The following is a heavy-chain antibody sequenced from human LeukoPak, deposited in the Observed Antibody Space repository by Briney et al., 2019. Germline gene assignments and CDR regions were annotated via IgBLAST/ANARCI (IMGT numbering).Heavy chain of an antibody. V-gene: IGHV1-24*01. Sequence: ASVKVSCKASGYTFTGYYMHWVRQAPGKGLEWMGGFDPEDGETIYAQKFQGRVTMTEDTSTDTAYMELSSLRSEDTAVYYCATDRTCSSTSCYRADYFDYWGQGTLVTVSS. CDR1: GYTFTGYY. D-gene: IGHD2-2*02. CDR2: FDPEDGET. J-gene: IGHJ4*02. CDR3: ATDRTCSSTSCYRADYFDY.